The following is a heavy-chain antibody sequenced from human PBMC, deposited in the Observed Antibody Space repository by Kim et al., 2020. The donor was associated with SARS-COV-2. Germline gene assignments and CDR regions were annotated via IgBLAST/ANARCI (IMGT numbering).Heavy chain of an antibody. Sequence: SETLSLTCTVSGGSISSYYWSWIRQPPGKGLEWIGHIYSSGSTNYNPSLKSRVTISVDTSKNQFSLKLSSVTAADTAVYYCARGGRVWFGEKGPWGQGTLVTVSS. CDR2: IYSSGST. J-gene: IGHJ5*02. CDR1: GGSISSYY. D-gene: IGHD3-10*01. V-gene: IGHV4-59*01. CDR3: ARGGRVWFGEKGP.